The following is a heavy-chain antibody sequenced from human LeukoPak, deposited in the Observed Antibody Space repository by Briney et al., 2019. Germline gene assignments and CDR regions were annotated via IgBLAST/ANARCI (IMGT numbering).Heavy chain of an antibody. CDR2: IYYSGGT. CDR3: ASQYYYDSSGLDY. CDR1: GGSISSSSYY. D-gene: IGHD3-22*01. V-gene: IGHV4-39*01. Sequence: SETLSLTCTVSGGSISSSSYYWGWIRQPPGKGLEWIGSIYYSGGTYYNPSLKSRVTISVDTSKNQFSLKLSSVTAADTAVYYCASQYYYDSSGLDYWGQGTLVTVSS. J-gene: IGHJ4*02.